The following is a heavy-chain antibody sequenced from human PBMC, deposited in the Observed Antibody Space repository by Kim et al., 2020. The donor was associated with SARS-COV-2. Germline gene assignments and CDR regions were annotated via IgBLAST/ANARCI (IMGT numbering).Heavy chain of an antibody. CDR1: GFTFNSYW. CDR2: IKEDGSEK. Sequence: GGSLRLSCAASGFTFNSYWMSWVRQAPGKGLEWVANIKEDGSEKYYVDSVKGRFTISRDNAKNSLYLQMNSLRAEDTAVYYCARDTKIYGDFWSGYYYYYYGMDVWGQGTTVTVSS. CDR3: ARDTKIYGDFWSGYYYYYYGMDV. V-gene: IGHV3-7*01. J-gene: IGHJ6*02. D-gene: IGHD3-3*01.